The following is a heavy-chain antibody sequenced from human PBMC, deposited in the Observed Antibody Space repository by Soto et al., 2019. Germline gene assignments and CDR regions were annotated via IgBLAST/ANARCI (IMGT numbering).Heavy chain of an antibody. D-gene: IGHD2-8*01. CDR1: GGSISSYY. CDR2: IYYSGST. J-gene: IGHJ5*02. Sequence: PSETLSLTCTVSGGSISSYYWSWIRQPPGKGLEWIGYIYYSGSTNYNPSLKSRVTISVDTSKNQFSLKLTSVAAADTAVYYCARGVSFRWVSWGQGTLVTVSS. CDR3: ARGVSFRWVS. V-gene: IGHV4-59*12.